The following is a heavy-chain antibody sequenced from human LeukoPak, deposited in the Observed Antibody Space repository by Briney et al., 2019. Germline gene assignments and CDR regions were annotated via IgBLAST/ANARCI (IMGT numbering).Heavy chain of an antibody. CDR1: GFTFSNYA. D-gene: IGHD2-21*02. CDR3: ARAATSDPFDY. V-gene: IGHV3-30*04. CDR2: IFYDGSIQ. Sequence: GGSLRLSCAASGFTFSNYAMHWVRQAPGKGLEWVAVIFYDGSIQYYADSVRGRLTISRDNSKNTLYLQMNSLRGEDTAVYYCARAATSDPFDYWGQGTLVTVSS. J-gene: IGHJ4*02.